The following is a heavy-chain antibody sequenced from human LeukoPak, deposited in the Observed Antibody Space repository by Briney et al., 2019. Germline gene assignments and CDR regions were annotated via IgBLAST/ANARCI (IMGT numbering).Heavy chain of an antibody. CDR2: ISGSGGST. D-gene: IGHD2-2*02. Sequence: GGSLRLSCAASGFTFSSYAMSWVRQAPGKGLEWVSAISGSGGSTYYADSVKGRFTISRDNTKNTLYLQMNSLRAEDTAVYYCAKDPVVPAAIRGPWFDPWGQGTLVTVSS. V-gene: IGHV3-23*01. CDR3: AKDPVVPAAIRGPWFDP. J-gene: IGHJ5*02. CDR1: GFTFSSYA.